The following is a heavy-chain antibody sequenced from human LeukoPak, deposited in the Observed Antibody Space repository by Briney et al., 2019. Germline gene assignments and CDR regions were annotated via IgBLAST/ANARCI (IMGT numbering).Heavy chain of an antibody. D-gene: IGHD6-13*01. CDR3: ARVAAAVAFDY. CDR1: GGSFSGYY. Sequence: PSETLSLTCAVYGGSFSGYYWSWIRQPPGKGLEWIGEINHSGSTNYNPSLKSRVTISVDTSKNQFSLKLSSVTAADTAVYYCARVAAAVAFDYWGQGTLVTVSS. V-gene: IGHV4-34*01. CDR2: INHSGST. J-gene: IGHJ4*02.